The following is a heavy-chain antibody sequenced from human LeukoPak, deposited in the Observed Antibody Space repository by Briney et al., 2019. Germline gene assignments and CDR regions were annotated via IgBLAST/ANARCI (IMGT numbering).Heavy chain of an antibody. CDR3: AKDSAESIADY. CDR2: VSGDGGSR. Sequence: GGSLRLSCTASGFTFEDYAMHWVRQAPGKCLEWVSLVSGDGGSRYHADSVKGRFTISRDNRKNSLYLQMNSLRSEDTALYFCAKDSAESIADYWGQGTLVTVSS. J-gene: IGHJ4*02. V-gene: IGHV3-43*02. CDR1: GFTFEDYA. D-gene: IGHD1-14*01.